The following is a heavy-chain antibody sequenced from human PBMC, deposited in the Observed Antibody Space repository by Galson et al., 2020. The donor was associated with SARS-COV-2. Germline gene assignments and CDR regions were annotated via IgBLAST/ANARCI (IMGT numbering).Heavy chain of an antibody. Sequence: SQTLSLTCTVSGDSISSTNHYWGWIRQPPGKGLEWIGNIYYSGSTYYNPSLKSRVTISIDTSKNQFSLKLSSVTAADTAVYYCARQTTNDAILGVDPFDYWGQGTLVTVSS. CDR3: ARQTTNDAILGVDPFDY. D-gene: IGHD3-3*01. CDR2: IYYSGST. V-gene: IGHV4-39*01. CDR1: GDSISSTNHY. J-gene: IGHJ4*02.